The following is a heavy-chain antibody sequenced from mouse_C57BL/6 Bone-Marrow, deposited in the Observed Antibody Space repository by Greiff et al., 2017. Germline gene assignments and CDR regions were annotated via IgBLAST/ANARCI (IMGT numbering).Heavy chain of an antibody. D-gene: IGHD2-5*01. CDR2: INPYNGGT. CDR3: ARVRAYYSNSYYFDY. J-gene: IGHJ2*01. V-gene: IGHV1-19*01. CDR1: GYTFTDYY. Sequence: VQLQQSGPELVRPGASVKMSCKASGYTFTDYYMNWVKQSHGKSLEWIGVINPYNGGTSYNQKFKGKATLTVDKSSSTAYMELNSLTSEDSAVYYCARVRAYYSNSYYFDYWGQGTTLTVSS.